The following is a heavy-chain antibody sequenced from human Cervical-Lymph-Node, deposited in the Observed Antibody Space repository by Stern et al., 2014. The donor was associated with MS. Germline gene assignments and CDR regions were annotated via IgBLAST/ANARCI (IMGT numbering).Heavy chain of an antibody. V-gene: IGHV3-30*03. CDR2: MSYDGSKK. D-gene: IGHD5-12*01. Sequence: VQLVESGGGVVQPGRSLRLSCAASGFTFSIYGMHLVRQAPGKGLEWLAVMSYDGSKKNYADSVKGRFTISRDNSKNTLYLEMNSLRAEDTAVYAKGMGWEVAAIIASWGQGTPVTVSP. J-gene: IGHJ5*01. CDR1: GFTFSIYG. CDR3: GMGWEVAAIIAS.